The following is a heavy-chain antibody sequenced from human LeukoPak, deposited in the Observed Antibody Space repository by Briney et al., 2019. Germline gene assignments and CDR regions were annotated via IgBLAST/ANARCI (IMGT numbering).Heavy chain of an antibody. CDR1: GFTFSSYA. V-gene: IGHV3-30*04. Sequence: GGSLRLSCAASGFTFSSYAMHWVRQAPGKGLEWVAVISYDGSNKYYADSVKGRFTISRDNSKNTLYLQMNSLRAEDTAVYYCARDGKVAGIDYWGQGTLVTVSS. D-gene: IGHD6-19*01. CDR2: ISYDGSNK. J-gene: IGHJ4*02. CDR3: ARDGKVAGIDY.